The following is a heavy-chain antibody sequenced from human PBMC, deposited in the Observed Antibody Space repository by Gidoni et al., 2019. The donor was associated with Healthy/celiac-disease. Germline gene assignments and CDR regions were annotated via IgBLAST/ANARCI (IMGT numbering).Heavy chain of an antibody. D-gene: IGHD3-10*01. V-gene: IGHV3-21*01. CDR2: ISSSSSYI. J-gene: IGHJ4*02. Sequence: EVQLVESGGGLVKPGGSLRLSCAASGFTFSSYSMNWVRQAPGKGLEWVSSISSSSSYIYYADSVKGRFTISRDNAKNSLYLQMNSLRAEDTAVYYCARDSITMVRGDISGFDYWGQGTLVTVSS. CDR3: ARDSITMVRGDISGFDY. CDR1: GFTFSSYS.